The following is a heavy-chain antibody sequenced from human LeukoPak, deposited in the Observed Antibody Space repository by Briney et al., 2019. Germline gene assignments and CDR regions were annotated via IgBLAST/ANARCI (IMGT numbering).Heavy chain of an antibody. CDR2: MNPNSGDA. Sequence: ASVKVSCKASGYTFTSYDINWVRQATGQGLEWMGWMNPNSGDAGNAQKFQGRVTMTRDTSISTAYMELSSLISEDTAVYYCARWGGKQLDTDFDYWGQGTLATVSS. CDR1: GYTFTSYD. D-gene: IGHD6-13*01. V-gene: IGHV1-8*01. CDR3: ARWGGKQLDTDFDY. J-gene: IGHJ4*02.